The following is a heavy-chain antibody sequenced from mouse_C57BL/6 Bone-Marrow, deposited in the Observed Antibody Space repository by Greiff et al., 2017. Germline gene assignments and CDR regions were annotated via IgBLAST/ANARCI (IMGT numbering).Heavy chain of an antibody. D-gene: IGHD2-4*01. CDR3: ARGGLRPYAMDY. CDR2: INPSTGGT. J-gene: IGHJ4*01. CDR1: GYSFTGYY. V-gene: IGHV1-42*01. Sequence: EVQLQQSGPELVKPGASVKISCKASGYSFTGYYMNWVKQSPEKSLEWIGEINPSTGGTTYNQKFKAKATLTVDKSSSTAYMQLKSLTSEDSAVYYCARGGLRPYAMDYWGQGTSVTVSS.